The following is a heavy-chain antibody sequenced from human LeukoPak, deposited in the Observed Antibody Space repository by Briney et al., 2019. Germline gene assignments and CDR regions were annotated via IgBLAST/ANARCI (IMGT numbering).Heavy chain of an antibody. CDR3: ARVYYGSGSYLLDY. CDR2: INWNGGST. Sequence: GGSLRLSCAASGFTFDDYGMSWVRQAPGKGLEWVSGINWNGGSTGYADSVKGRFTISRENAKNSLYLQMNTLRAEDTAWYHCARVYYGSGSYLLDYWGQGTLVTVSS. V-gene: IGHV3-20*01. J-gene: IGHJ4*02. D-gene: IGHD3-10*01. CDR1: GFTFDDYG.